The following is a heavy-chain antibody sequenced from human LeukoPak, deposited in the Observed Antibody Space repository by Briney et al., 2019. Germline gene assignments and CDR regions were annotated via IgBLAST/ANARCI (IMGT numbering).Heavy chain of an antibody. CDR1: GFTFSSYA. D-gene: IGHD2-2*01. J-gene: IGHJ4*02. Sequence: GGSLRLSCAASGFTFSSYAMEWVRQAPGKGLEWVSSITGSSDSIYYADSVRGRFTISRDNAKNSVYLQMNSLRAEDTAVYYCARLVCSTIPCYGKFYFDSWGQGTLVPVSS. V-gene: IGHV3-21*01. CDR2: ITGSSDSI. CDR3: ARLVCSTIPCYGKFYFDS.